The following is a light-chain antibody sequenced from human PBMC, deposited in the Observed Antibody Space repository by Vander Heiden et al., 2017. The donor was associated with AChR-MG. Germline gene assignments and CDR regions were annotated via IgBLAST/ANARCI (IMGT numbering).Light chain of an antibody. CDR3: QVWDNNSDHWV. CDR2: DDS. V-gene: IGLV3-21*03. J-gene: IGLJ3*02. Sequence: SYVLTQAPSVAVAPGKTARITCGGENIGSKSVHWYQQRPGQAPVVVLDDDSARPSGIPERFSGSNSGDTATLTISRVEDGDEADYYCQVWDNNSDHWVFGGGTKLTVL. CDR1: NIGSKS.